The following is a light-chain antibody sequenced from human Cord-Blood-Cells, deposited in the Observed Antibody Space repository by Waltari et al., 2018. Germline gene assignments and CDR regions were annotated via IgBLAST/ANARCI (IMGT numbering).Light chain of an antibody. CDR2: EVS. V-gene: IGLV2-14*01. CDR1: SSVGCGYNY. CDR3: SSYTSSSTLV. Sequence: QSALTQPATVAGSPGQSTTISFTGASSVGCGYNYFSCYQQHPGKAPKLMIYEVSKRPSGVSNRFSGSKSGNTASLTISGLQAEDEADYYCSSYTSSSTLVFGTGTKVTVL. J-gene: IGLJ1*01.